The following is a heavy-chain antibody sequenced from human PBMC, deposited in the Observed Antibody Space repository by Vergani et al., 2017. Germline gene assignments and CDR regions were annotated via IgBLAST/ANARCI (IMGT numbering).Heavy chain of an antibody. V-gene: IGHV1-2*02. CDR1: GYTFTGYY. D-gene: IGHD2-15*01. CDR3: ARDPYCSGGSCNDY. CDR2: INPNSGGT. J-gene: IGHJ4*02. Sequence: QVQLVQSGAEVKKPGASVQVSCKASGYTFTGYYMPWVRQAPGQGLEWMGWINPNSGGTNYAQKFQGRVTMTRDTSISTAYMELSRLRSDDTAVYYCARDPYCSGGSCNDYWGQGTLVTVSS.